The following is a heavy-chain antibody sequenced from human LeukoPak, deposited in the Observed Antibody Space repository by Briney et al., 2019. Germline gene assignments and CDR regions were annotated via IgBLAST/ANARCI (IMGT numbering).Heavy chain of an antibody. CDR3: AREHGSTYYDYYGTDV. Sequence: PGKTLSLTCTVSGGPISSHYWSWIRQPAGKGLEWIGGIYNGGSTNYNPSLKSPVSMSVDTFQIQFSLKLSSVTAAGTAVYYCAREHGSTYYDYYGTDVWGQGTTVTVSS. J-gene: IGHJ6*02. CDR2: IYNGGST. CDR1: GGPISSHY. V-gene: IGHV4-4*07. D-gene: IGHD3-10*01.